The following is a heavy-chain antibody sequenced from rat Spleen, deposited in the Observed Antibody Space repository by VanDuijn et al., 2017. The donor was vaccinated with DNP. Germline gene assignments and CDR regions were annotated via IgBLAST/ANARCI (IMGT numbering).Heavy chain of an antibody. CDR1: GYSITSNY. CDR2: ISYSGTI. CDR3: ARFGPDLDY. J-gene: IGHJ2*01. Sequence: EVQLQESGPGLVKPSQSLSLTCSVSGYSITSNYWAWIRKFPGNKMEWMAYISYSGTIGYNPSLRSRISITRDTSKNQFFLQLNSVTTEDSATYYCARFGPDLDYWGQGVMVTVSS. D-gene: IGHD3-1*01. V-gene: IGHV3-1*01.